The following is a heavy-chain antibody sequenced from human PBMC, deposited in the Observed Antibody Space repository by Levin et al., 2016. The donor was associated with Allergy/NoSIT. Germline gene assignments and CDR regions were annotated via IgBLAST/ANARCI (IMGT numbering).Heavy chain of an antibody. V-gene: IGHV3-74*01. D-gene: IGHD2-21*02. Sequence: ETLSLTCAASGFTFSSYWMHWVRQAPGKGLVWVSRINSDGSSTSYADSVKGRFTISRDNAKNTLYLQMNSLTEGDTAVYYCVRGAYCGDDCYSILGLPDYWGQGTLVTVSS. CDR1: GFTFSSYW. CDR3: VRGAYCGDDCYSILGLPDY. CDR2: INSDGSST. J-gene: IGHJ4*02.